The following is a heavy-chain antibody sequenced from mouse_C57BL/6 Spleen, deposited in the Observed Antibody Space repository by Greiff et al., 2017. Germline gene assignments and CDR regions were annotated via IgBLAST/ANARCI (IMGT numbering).Heavy chain of an antibody. V-gene: IGHV1-82*01. CDR1: GYAFSSSW. CDR3: GREEVSYYGRSYGDY. CDR2: IYPGGGDT. Sequence: QVQLQQSGPELVKPGASVKISCKASGYAFSSSWMNWVKQRPGKGLEWIGRIYPGGGDTNYNGKFKGKATLTADKSSSTAYMQLRSLTSEDSEVYFSGREEVSYYGRSYGDYWGQGTTLTVSS. D-gene: IGHD1-1*01. J-gene: IGHJ2*01.